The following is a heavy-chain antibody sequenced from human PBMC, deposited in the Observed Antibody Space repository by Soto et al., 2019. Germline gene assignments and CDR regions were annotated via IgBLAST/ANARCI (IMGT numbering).Heavy chain of an antibody. Sequence: VQLVQSGAEVKKPGASVKVSCKASGYTFTSYAMHWVRQAPGQRLEWMGWINAGNGNTKYSQKFQGRVTITRDTSASTAYMELSSLRSEDTAVYYCARDICSSTSCYAGYYYYGMDVWGQGTTVTVSS. V-gene: IGHV1-3*01. J-gene: IGHJ6*02. CDR3: ARDICSSTSCYAGYYYYGMDV. D-gene: IGHD2-2*01. CDR2: INAGNGNT. CDR1: GYTFTSYA.